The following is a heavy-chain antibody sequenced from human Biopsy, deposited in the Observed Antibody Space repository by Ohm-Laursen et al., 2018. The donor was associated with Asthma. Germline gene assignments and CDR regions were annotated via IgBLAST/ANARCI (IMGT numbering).Heavy chain of an antibody. CDR3: ARCVYRVTDLIDHFDS. CDR2: AYYRGST. D-gene: IGHD2-21*02. J-gene: IGHJ4*02. V-gene: IGHV4-59*01. Sequence: SQAVSLTCPVYGGSINNFYWSWIRQPPGKGLESIGHAYYRGSTNYNPSLKSRVTISIDASKNQFSLKLTSVTVADTPVYYWARCVYRVTDLIDHFDSWGQGTLVTVSS. CDR1: GGSINNFY.